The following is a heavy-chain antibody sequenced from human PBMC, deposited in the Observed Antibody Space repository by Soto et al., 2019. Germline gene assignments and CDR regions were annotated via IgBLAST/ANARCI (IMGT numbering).Heavy chain of an antibody. J-gene: IGHJ4*02. D-gene: IGHD2-15*01. CDR3: ALCCSGRTFDY. V-gene: IGHV1-46*02. CDR2: INPSGGST. Sequence: AAVTVSCKASGCTFNSYYMHWVGQAPGQGLEWMGIINPSGGSTSYAQKFQGRLTMTRDTSTSTVYMELSSLTSDDTAVYYCALCCSGRTFDYWGQGTLVTVSS. CDR1: GCTFNSYY.